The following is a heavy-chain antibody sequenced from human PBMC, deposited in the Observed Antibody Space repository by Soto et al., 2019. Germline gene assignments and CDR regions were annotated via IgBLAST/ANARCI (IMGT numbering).Heavy chain of an antibody. CDR2: MNPNSGHT. Sequence: QVQLVQSGAEVKKPGASVRVSCKASGYTFTSYDINWVRQATGQGLEWMGWMNPNSGHTGYALKFQGRVTLTWNTXISTAYMELSSLRSDDTAVYFCARSDSSGYYLFDYWGQGTLVAVSS. V-gene: IGHV1-8*01. J-gene: IGHJ4*02. D-gene: IGHD3-22*01. CDR3: ARSDSSGYYLFDY. CDR1: GYTFTSYD.